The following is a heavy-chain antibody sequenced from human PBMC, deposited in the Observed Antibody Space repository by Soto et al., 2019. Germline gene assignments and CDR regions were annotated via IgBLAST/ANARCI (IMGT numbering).Heavy chain of an antibody. Sequence: QVQLVQSGAEVKKPGSSVKVSCKASGGTFSSYAISWVRQAPGQGLEWMGGIIPIFGTANYAQKFQGRVTITADKSTSTAYMELSSLRSEDTAVYYCARVYYDSSGYWEYYFDYWGQGTLVTVSS. CDR3: ARVYYDSSGYWEYYFDY. J-gene: IGHJ4*02. D-gene: IGHD3-22*01. CDR2: IIPIFGTA. V-gene: IGHV1-69*06. CDR1: GGTFSSYA.